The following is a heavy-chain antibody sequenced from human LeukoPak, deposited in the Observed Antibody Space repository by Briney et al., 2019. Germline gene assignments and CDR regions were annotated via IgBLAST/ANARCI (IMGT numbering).Heavy chain of an antibody. CDR2: FDPEDGET. J-gene: IGHJ4*02. CDR1: GYTLTELS. Sequence: GASVKVSCKVSGYTLTELSMHWVRQAPGKGLEWMGGFDPEDGETIYAQKFQGRVTMTEDTSTDTAYMELSSLRSEDTAVYYCATPNWNGESYYFDYWGQGTLVTVSS. CDR3: ATPNWNGESYYFDY. D-gene: IGHD1-1*01. V-gene: IGHV1-24*01.